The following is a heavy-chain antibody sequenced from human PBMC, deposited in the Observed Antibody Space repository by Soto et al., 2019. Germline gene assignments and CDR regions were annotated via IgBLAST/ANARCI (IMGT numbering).Heavy chain of an antibody. CDR1: GVTFSSYG. D-gene: IGHD6-19*01. J-gene: IGHJ6*02. Sequence: GGSLRLSCAASGVTFSSYGMQWVRQAPGKGLEWVSSISSSSSYIYYADSVKGRFTISRDNAKNSLYLQMNSLRAEDTAVYYCASAYSSGWYPPYYYCYGMDVWGQGTTVTVPS. CDR2: ISSSSSYI. CDR3: ASAYSSGWYPPYYYCYGMDV. V-gene: IGHV3-21*01.